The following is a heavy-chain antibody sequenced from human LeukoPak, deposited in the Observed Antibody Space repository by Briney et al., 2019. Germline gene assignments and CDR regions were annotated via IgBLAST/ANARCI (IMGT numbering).Heavy chain of an antibody. V-gene: IGHV4-59*01. D-gene: IGHD6-6*01. CDR3: ARGNSWSSIAARQRGGWFDP. J-gene: IGHJ5*02. Sequence: PSETLSLTCTVSGGSISSYYWSWIRQPPGKGLEWIGYIYYSGSTNYNPSLKSRVTISVDTSKNQFSLKLSSVTAADTAVCYCARGNSWSSIAARQRGGWFDPWGQGTLVTVSS. CDR1: GGSISSYY. CDR2: IYYSGST.